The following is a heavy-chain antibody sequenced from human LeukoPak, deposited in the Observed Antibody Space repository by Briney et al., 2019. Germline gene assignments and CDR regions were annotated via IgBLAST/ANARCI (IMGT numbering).Heavy chain of an antibody. CDR2: ISTDGRT. D-gene: IGHD3-22*01. J-gene: IGHJ4*02. V-gene: IGHV3-23*01. CDR1: GFTFRTYA. Sequence: GGSLRLSCAASGFTFRTYAMSWVRQPPGKGLEWVSAISTDGRTYYADSVKGRFSISRDNSKSTLSLQMNSLRAEDTAVYFCCGYHSDTSGYRYWGQGTLVTVSS. CDR3: CGYHSDTSGYRY.